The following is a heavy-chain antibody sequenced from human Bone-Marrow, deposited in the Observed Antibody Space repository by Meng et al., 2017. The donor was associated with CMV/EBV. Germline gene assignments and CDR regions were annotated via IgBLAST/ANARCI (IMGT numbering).Heavy chain of an antibody. J-gene: IGHJ4*02. CDR3: ARTLGATNSY. CDR1: GFTFRTYT. V-gene: IGHV3-48*04. Sequence: GGSLRLSCAASGFTFRTYTMHWIRQAPGKGLEWVSYISSSSSTIYYADSVKGRFTISRDNAKNSLYLQMNSLRAEDTAVYYCARTLGATNSYWGQGNLVTVSS. D-gene: IGHD1-26*01. CDR2: ISSSSSTI.